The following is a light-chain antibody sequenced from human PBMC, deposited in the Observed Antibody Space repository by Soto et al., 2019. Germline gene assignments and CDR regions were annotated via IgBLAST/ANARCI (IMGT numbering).Light chain of an antibody. CDR1: QGISRW. V-gene: IGKV1D-16*01. CDR3: QQYGSFPAT. J-gene: IGKJ1*01. Sequence: DIQMTQSPSSLSSSVADRVAITSRASQGISRWLAWYQLKPGKAPKSLIYAASTLQSGVPSRFSGSGSGTHFTLTVSSVQPEDSATYYCQQYGSFPATFGQGTKVDIK. CDR2: AAS.